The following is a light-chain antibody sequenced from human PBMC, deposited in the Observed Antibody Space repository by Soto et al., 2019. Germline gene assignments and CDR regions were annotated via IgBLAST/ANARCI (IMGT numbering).Light chain of an antibody. CDR2: GND. CDR3: QSYDSSLSGSRV. V-gene: IGLV1-40*01. Sequence: QSVLTQPPSVSGAPGQRVTISCTGSSSNIEAGYDVHWYQHLPGTAPKLLIYGNDTRPSGVPDRFSGSKFGTSAYLAITGLQAEDEADYYCQSYDSSLSGSRVFGGGTKLTVL. J-gene: IGLJ3*02. CDR1: SSNIEAGYD.